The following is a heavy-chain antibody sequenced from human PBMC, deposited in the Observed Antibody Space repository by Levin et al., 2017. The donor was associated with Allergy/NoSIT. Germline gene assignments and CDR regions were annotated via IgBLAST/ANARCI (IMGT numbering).Heavy chain of an antibody. J-gene: IGHJ1*01. Sequence: GGSLRLSCAASGFTFSSYGMHWVRQAPGKGLEWVAVISYDGSNKYYADSVKGRFTISRDNSKNTLYLQMNSLRAEDTAVYYCAKDGIAAAFISNLGYFQHWGQGTLVTVSS. V-gene: IGHV3-30*18. CDR1: GFTFSSYG. CDR3: AKDGIAAAFISNLGYFQH. D-gene: IGHD6-13*01. CDR2: ISYDGSNK.